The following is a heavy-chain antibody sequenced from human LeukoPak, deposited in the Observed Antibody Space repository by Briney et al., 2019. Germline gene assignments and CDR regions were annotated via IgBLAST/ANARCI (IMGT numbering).Heavy chain of an antibody. V-gene: IGHV3-30*02. D-gene: IGHD3-16*01. Sequence: PGGSPRLSCAAPGFTFSSYGMHWVRQAPGKGLEWVAFIRYDGSNEYYADSVKGRFTISRDNSKYMLYLQMNSLRAEDTAVYYCAKDMGISATFDYWGQGVQVTVSS. CDR2: IRYDGSNE. CDR3: AKDMGISATFDY. CDR1: GFTFSSYG. J-gene: IGHJ4*02.